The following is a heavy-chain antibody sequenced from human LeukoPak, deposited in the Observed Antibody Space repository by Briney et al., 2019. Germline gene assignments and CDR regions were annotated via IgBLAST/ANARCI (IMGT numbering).Heavy chain of an antibody. J-gene: IGHJ4*02. CDR1: GLTLSSYA. D-gene: IGHD3-10*01. CDR3: AREDRGFGELSPYYFDY. CDR2: ILYDRSNK. V-gene: IGHV3-30-3*01. Sequence: GGSLRLSCAASGLTLSSYAMHWVRQAPGEGMEWVAVILYDRSNKYYTYSVKGRFTISRDKSKNTLYLQMNSLRAEDTAVYYCAREDRGFGELSPYYFDYWGQGTLVTVSS.